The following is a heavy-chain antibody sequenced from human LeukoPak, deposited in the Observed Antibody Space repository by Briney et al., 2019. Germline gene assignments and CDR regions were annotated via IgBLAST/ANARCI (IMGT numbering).Heavy chain of an antibody. CDR2: ITADGDDT. CDR3: AKDAAVTTIYYLDH. V-gene: IGHV3-23*01. CDR1: GFTFNSYA. D-gene: IGHD4-17*01. J-gene: IGHJ4*02. Sequence: PGGFLRLSCAVSGFTFNSYAMSWVRQAPGKGLEWVSAITADGDDTYYADSVKGRFIISRDNSKTTLSLQMNSLRDEDTALYYCAKDAAVTTIYYLDHWGQGTLVTVSS.